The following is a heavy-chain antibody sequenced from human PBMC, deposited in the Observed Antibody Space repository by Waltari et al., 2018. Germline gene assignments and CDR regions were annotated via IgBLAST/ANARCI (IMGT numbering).Heavy chain of an antibody. V-gene: IGHV4-59*01. CDR3: ARAGDGHEPPTNFDY. J-gene: IGHJ4*02. CDR2: IYYSGSP. Sequence: QVQLQESGPGLVKPSETLSLTCTVSGGSISSYYWSWIRQPPGKGLEWIGDIYYSGSPTYNPSLKSRVTISVDTSKNQVSLKLSSVTAADTAVYYCARAGDGHEPPTNFDYWGQGTLVTVSS. CDR1: GGSISSYY.